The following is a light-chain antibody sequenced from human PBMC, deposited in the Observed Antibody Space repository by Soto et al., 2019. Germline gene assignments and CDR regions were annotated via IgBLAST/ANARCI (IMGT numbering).Light chain of an antibody. V-gene: IGLV2-14*01. J-gene: IGLJ3*02. CDR2: EVS. CDR3: SSYTSSSTWV. Sequence: QSVLTQPASVSGSPGQSITISCTGTSSDVGGYNYVSWYQQLPGKAPKLMIYEVSNRPSGVSNRFSGSKSGNTASLTISGLQAEDEADYYCSSYTSSSTWVFGGGTQLTVL. CDR1: SSDVGGYNY.